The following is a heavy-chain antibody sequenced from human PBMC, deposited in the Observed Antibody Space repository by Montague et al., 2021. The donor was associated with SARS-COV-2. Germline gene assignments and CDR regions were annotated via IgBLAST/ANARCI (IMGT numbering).Heavy chain of an antibody. D-gene: IGHD1-26*01. J-gene: IGHJ4*02. Sequence: PALVKPTQTVTLTCTFSGFSLKTPGMCVSWIRQPPGKALEWLARIDWDGDKDFSTSLKTRLTVSRDTSKNQVVLTMTNMDPGDTATYYCARTSPYSGSYKEFDYWGQRVLVTVSS. V-gene: IGHV2-70*11. CDR1: GFSLKTPGMC. CDR2: IDWDGDK. CDR3: ARTSPYSGSYKEFDY.